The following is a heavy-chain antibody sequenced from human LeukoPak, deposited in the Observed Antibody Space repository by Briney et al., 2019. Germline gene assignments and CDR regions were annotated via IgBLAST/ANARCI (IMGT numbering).Heavy chain of an antibody. CDR3: ARDTVSGLSPYY. V-gene: IGHV3-48*01. CDR2: ISSSGTTI. J-gene: IGHJ4*02. D-gene: IGHD1-26*01. Sequence: GGSLRLSCAASGFTFRTSGMNWVRQAPGKGLEWVSYISSSGTTISYAQSVKGRFTITRDNAQNSLTLHMNTLRADDTAVYYCARDTVSGLSPYYWGQGTLVTVSS. CDR1: GFTFRTSG.